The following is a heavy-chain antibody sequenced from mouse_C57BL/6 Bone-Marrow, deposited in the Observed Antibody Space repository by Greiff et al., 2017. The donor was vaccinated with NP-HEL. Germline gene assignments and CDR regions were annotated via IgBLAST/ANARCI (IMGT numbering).Heavy chain of an antibody. Sequence: EVKLVESGGGLVQPGGSLKLSCAASGFTFSDYYMYWVRQTPEKRLEWVAYISNGGGSTYYPDTVKGRFTISRDNAKNTLYLQMSRLKSEDTAMYYCARHLGGYDAWFAYWGQGTLVTVSA. CDR3: ARHLGGYDAWFAY. J-gene: IGHJ3*01. V-gene: IGHV5-12*01. CDR2: ISNGGGST. CDR1: GFTFSDYY. D-gene: IGHD2-2*01.